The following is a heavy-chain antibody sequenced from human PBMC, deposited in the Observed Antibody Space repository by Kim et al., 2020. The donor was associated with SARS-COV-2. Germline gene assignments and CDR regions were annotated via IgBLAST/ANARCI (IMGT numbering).Heavy chain of an antibody. CDR2: ISYDGSSK. J-gene: IGHJ6*02. V-gene: IGHV3-30*04. D-gene: IGHD6-19*01. CDR3: AKDGSDSSGWWS. Sequence: GGSLRLSCAASGFTFSSYAMHWVRQAPGKGLEWVAVISYDGSSKYYADSVKGRFTISRDNSKNTLYLQMNSLRAEDTAVYYCAKDGSDSSGWWSWGQGTTVTVSS. CDR1: GFTFSSYA.